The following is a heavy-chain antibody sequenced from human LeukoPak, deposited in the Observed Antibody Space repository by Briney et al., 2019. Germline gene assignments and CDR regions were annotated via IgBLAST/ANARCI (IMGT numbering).Heavy chain of an antibody. CDR2: ISNGGGTI. J-gene: IGHJ4*02. V-gene: IGHV3-48*03. D-gene: IGHD3-10*02. CDR3: ARDSYMFGSDY. Sequence: GGSLRLSCAASGFTFTSYDFNWVRQAPGKGLEWVSYISNGGGTIYYADSVKGRFTISRDNAKNSVFLQMNTLRAEDAAVYYCARDSYMFGSDYWGQGTLVTVSS. CDR1: GFTFTSYD.